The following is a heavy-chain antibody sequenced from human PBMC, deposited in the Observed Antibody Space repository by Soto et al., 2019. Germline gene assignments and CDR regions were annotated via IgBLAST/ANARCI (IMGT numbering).Heavy chain of an antibody. CDR2: ISSSSSNI. Sequence: GGSLRLSCAASGFTFSSYSMNWVRQAPGKGLEWVSYISSSSSNIYYADSVKGRFTISRDNAKNSLYLQMNSLRDEDTAVYYCARVDSADIMITFGGVIVIGAFDIWGQGTMVTVSS. J-gene: IGHJ3*02. CDR3: ARVDSADIMITFGGVIVIGAFDI. D-gene: IGHD3-16*02. CDR1: GFTFSSYS. V-gene: IGHV3-48*02.